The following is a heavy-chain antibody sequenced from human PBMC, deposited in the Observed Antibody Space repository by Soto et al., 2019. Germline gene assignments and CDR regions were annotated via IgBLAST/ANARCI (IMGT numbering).Heavy chain of an antibody. CDR1: GYSFRSYD. Sequence: ASVKVSCKGSGYSFRSYDITWVRQAPGQGLEWMGWVHPETGSTGYAQRFQGRVSMTSDTSRNTTYMELSDLRVEDTAVYYCARARVPADWIDTWGQGTLVTVSS. J-gene: IGHJ5*02. CDR2: VHPETGST. CDR3: ARARVPADWIDT. V-gene: IGHV1-8*02.